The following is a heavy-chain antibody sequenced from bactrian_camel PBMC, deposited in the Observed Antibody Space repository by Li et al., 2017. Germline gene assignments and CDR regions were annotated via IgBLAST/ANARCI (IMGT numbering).Heavy chain of an antibody. CDR1: GFNYPAYC. Sequence: QVQLVESGGDSVQAGGSLSLSCVLHGFNYPAYCKGWFRQAPGKDRERVATIDSDFSTTYADSVKGRFTISVDDAGLYLQMNRLLVEDTAMYCCATESTWSNYCWGFDGGPGTQVTVS. J-gene: IGHJ4*01. CDR2: IDSDFST. D-gene: IGHD5*01. CDR3: ATESTWSNYCWGFD. V-gene: IGHV3S1*01.